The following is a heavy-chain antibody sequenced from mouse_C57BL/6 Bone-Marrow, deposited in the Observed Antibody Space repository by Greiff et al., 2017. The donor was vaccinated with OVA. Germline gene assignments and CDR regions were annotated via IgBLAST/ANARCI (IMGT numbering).Heavy chain of an antibody. J-gene: IGHJ3*01. Sequence: QVQLQQSGAELVKPGASVKLSCKASGYTFTSYWMQWVKQRPGQGLEWIGEIDPSDSYTNYNQKFKGKATLTVHTSSSTAYMQLSSLTSEDSAVYYCASAVFAYWGQGTLVTVSA. V-gene: IGHV1-50*01. CDR1: GYTFTSYW. CDR3: ASAVFAY. CDR2: IDPSDSYT.